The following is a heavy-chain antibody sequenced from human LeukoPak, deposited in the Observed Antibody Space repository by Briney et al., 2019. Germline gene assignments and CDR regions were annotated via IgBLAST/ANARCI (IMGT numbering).Heavy chain of an antibody. CDR1: GFTFDDYA. Sequence: GGSLRLSCAASGFTFDDYAMHWVRQAPGKGLEWVSGISWNSGSIGYADSVKGRFTISRDNAKNSLYLQMNSLRAEDTALYYCAKDSSGWPRNWFDPWGQGTLVTVSS. CDR3: AKDSSGWPRNWFDP. CDR2: ISWNSGSI. V-gene: IGHV3-9*01. J-gene: IGHJ5*02. D-gene: IGHD6-19*01.